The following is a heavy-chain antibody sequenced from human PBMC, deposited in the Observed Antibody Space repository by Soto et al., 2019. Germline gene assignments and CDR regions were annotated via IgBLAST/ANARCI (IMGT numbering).Heavy chain of an antibody. J-gene: IGHJ5*02. Sequence: QVQLQESGPGLVKPSETLSLTCSVSDGSISSYYWSWIRQPAGKRLEWIGRIESSGSTTYNPSLKRRVTMSVDTSKNQFALNLSSVTAADTAVYYCARDGEGYCSGGSCSAENWFDPWGQGILVTVSS. CDR2: IESSGST. CDR1: DGSISSYY. V-gene: IGHV4-4*07. D-gene: IGHD2-15*01. CDR3: ARDGEGYCSGGSCSAENWFDP.